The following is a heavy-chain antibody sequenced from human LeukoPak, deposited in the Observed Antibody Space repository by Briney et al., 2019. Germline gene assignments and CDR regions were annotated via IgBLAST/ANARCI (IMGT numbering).Heavy chain of an antibody. Sequence: GGSLRLSCAASGFTFSSYSMRWVRQAPGKGLEWVSAISGSGRNTYYADSVKGRFAISRDNSKNTLYLQMNSLRAEDTAVYYCAKVSGPTDFWGQGALVTVSS. J-gene: IGHJ4*02. CDR3: AKVSGPTDF. CDR1: GFTFSSYS. V-gene: IGHV3-23*01. CDR2: ISGSGRNT.